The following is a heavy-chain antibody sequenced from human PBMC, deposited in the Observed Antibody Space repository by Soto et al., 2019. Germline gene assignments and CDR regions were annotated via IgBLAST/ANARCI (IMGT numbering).Heavy chain of an antibody. D-gene: IGHD3-16*01. CDR3: ASDSAWGSFDY. V-gene: IGHV1-18*01. CDR2: ISSYNGDT. J-gene: IGHJ4*02. Sequence: ASVKVSCKASGYTFTRSAISWGRQAPGQGPEWMGWISSYNGDTNYAQTLQGRVTMTTDTSTSTAYMELRSLRSDDTAVYYCASDSAWGSFDYWGQGTLVTVSS. CDR1: GYTFTRSA.